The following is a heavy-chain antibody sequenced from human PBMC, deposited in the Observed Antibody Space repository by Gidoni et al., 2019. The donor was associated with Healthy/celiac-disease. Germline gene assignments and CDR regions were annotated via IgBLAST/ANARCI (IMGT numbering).Heavy chain of an antibody. V-gene: IGHV1-46*03. D-gene: IGHD6-19*01. J-gene: IGHJ5*02. CDR1: GYTFTRYY. CDR3: ARDQAVAGTGGWFDP. CDR2: ITPSGGST. Sequence: QVQLVQSGAEVKKPGASVKVSCKASGYTFTRYYMHWVRPAPGKGLELMGIITPSGGSTSYAQKFQGRVTMTRDTSTSTVYMELSSLRSEDTAVYYCARDQAVAGTGGWFDPWGQGTLVTVSS.